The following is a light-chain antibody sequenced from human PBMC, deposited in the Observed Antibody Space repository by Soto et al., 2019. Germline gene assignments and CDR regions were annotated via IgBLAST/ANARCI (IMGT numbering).Light chain of an antibody. CDR1: NNDIGGYNS. Sequence: QSALTQPASVSGSPGQSITISCTGSNNDIGGYNSVSWYQQHPDKAPKLLIFGVSNRPSGVSNRFSGSKSGNTASLTISGLQAEDEADYYCSSYTSSSPYVFGTGTKLTVL. CDR3: SSYTSSSPYV. J-gene: IGLJ1*01. CDR2: GVS. V-gene: IGLV2-14*01.